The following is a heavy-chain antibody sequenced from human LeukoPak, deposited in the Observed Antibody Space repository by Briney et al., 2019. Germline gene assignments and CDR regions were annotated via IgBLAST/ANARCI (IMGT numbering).Heavy chain of an antibody. CDR3: ARGTYYYDSSGYLHY. CDR1: GYNFARSW. D-gene: IGHD3-22*01. Sequence: ESLKISCKGSGYNFARSWIGWVRQMPGRGLEWMGIIYPDDSDTRYSPSFQGHVTISADKSISTASLQWSSLKASDTAMYYCARGTYYYDSSGYLHYWGQGTLVTVSS. CDR2: IYPDDSDT. J-gene: IGHJ4*02. V-gene: IGHV5-51*01.